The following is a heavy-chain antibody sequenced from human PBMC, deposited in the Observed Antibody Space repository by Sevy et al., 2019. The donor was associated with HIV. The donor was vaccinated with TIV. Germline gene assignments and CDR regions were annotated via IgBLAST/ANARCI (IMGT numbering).Heavy chain of an antibody. V-gene: IGHV3-30*18. Sequence: GGSLRLSCAASGFNFSSYGMHWVRQAPGKGLEWVAVISYDGSSKYYADSVKGRFTISRDNSKNTVYLQINRLRAEDTAVYYCAKESGSYYGVWSGHDAFAIWGQGTMVTVSS. CDR1: GFNFSSYG. D-gene: IGHD3-3*01. CDR2: ISYDGSSK. J-gene: IGHJ3*02. CDR3: AKESGSYYGVWSGHDAFAI.